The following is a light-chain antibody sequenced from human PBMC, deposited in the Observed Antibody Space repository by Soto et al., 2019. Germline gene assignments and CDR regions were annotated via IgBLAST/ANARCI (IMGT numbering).Light chain of an antibody. CDR1: SSDVGGYNY. CDR3: SLYTSSSTLVYV. J-gene: IGLJ1*01. V-gene: IGLV2-14*01. CDR2: DVS. Sequence: QSALTQPASVSGSPGQSITISCTGTSSDVGGYNYVSWYQQHPGKAPKLMIYDVSNRPSGVSNRFSGSKSGNTASLTISGLQAEDEDDYYWSLYTSSSTLVYVFGSGTKVTVL.